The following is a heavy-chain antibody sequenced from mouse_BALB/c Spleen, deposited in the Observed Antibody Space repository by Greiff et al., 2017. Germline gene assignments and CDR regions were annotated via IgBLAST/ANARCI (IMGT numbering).Heavy chain of an antibody. Sequence: VQLQQPGAELVKPGASVKLSCKASGYTFTSYWMHWVKQRPGQGLEWIGEIDPSDSYTNYNQKFKGKATLTADKSSSTAYMQLSSLTSDDSAVYFCARLSTTDAMDYWGQGTSVTVSS. J-gene: IGHJ4*01. V-gene: IGHV1-69*02. CDR2: IDPSDSYT. CDR1: GYTFTSYW. CDR3: ARLSTTDAMDY. D-gene: IGHD1-1*01.